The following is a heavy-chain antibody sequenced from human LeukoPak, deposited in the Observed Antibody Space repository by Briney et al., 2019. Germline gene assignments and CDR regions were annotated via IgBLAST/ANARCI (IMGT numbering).Heavy chain of an antibody. V-gene: IGHV4-39*01. CDR2: IYYSGST. CDR3: ARQRYSSGSRAFDY. J-gene: IGHJ4*02. CDR1: GGSISSFIYY. D-gene: IGHD6-19*01. Sequence: SETLSLTCTVSGGSISSFIYYWGWVRQPPGKGLEWIGNIYYSGSTYCNPSLKSRVTISVDTSKNQFSLKLSSVTAADTAVYYCARQRYSSGSRAFDYWDQGTLVTVSS.